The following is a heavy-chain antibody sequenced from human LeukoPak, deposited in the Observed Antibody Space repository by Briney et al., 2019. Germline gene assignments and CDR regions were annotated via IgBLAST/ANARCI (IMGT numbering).Heavy chain of an antibody. D-gene: IGHD3-22*01. Sequence: SETLSLTCTISGYSISSGYCWGWIRQPPGKGLEWIGRIYHSGSTYYNPSLKSRVTISVDTSKNQFSLKLSSVTAADTAVYYCAREGATYYYDSRGYPPADYWGQGTLVTVSS. CDR2: IYHSGST. V-gene: IGHV4-38-2*02. CDR3: AREGATYYYDSRGYPPADY. J-gene: IGHJ4*02. CDR1: GYSISSGYC.